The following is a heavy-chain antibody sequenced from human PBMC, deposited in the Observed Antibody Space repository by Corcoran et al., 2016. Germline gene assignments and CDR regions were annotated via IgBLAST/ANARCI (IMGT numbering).Heavy chain of an antibody. Sequence: QVRLQESGPGLAKPSETLSLTCTVSGASISTYYWAWMRQSPGKGLEWIAHIQNRGITYYNPSLKSRVTISLDTSRNQFSLTLTSVTAADTAVYFGARPRGPNWPQTAYDVWGQGTVLTVSS. CDR3: ARPRGPNWPQTAYDV. CDR2: IQNRGIT. CDR1: GASISTYY. D-gene: IGHD1-1*01. V-gene: IGHV4-59*01. J-gene: IGHJ3*01.